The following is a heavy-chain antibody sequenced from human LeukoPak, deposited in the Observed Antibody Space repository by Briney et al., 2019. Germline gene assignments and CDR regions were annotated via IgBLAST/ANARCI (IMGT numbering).Heavy chain of an antibody. CDR2: INQDGSEK. D-gene: IGHD3-3*01. J-gene: IGHJ6*03. Sequence: GGSLRLSCAASGFTFSSYEMSWVRQAPGKGLEWVANINQDGSEKYYVDSVKGRFTISRDSAKNSLFLQMNSLRADDTAVYYCARDHAFSYYYYYMDVWGKGTTVTVSS. CDR3: ARDHAFSYYYYYMDV. V-gene: IGHV3-7*01. CDR1: GFTFSSYE.